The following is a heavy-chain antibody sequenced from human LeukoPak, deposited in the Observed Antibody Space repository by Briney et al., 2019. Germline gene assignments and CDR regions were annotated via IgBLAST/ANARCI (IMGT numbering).Heavy chain of an antibody. CDR1: GFTFSSYG. D-gene: IGHD3-16*01. J-gene: IGHJ4*02. V-gene: IGHV3-23*01. Sequence: GGSLRLSCAASGFTFSSYGMSWVRQAPGKGLEWVSAISGSGGSTYYADSVKGRFTISRDNSKNTLYLQMNSLRAEDTAVYYCAKDRNWGRYYFDYWGQGTLVTVSS. CDR2: ISGSGGST. CDR3: AKDRNWGRYYFDY.